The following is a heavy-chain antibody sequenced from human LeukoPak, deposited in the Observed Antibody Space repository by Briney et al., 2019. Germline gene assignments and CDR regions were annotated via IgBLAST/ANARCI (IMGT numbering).Heavy chain of an antibody. V-gene: IGHV3-23*01. J-gene: IGHJ4*02. D-gene: IGHD3-22*01. CDR3: AREGSSGFYPY. CDR2: VSNGGDYS. Sequence: HPGGSLRLSCAASGFTLSSYAMSWVRQAPGKGLEWFSAVSNGGDYSYYADSVKGRFTISRDNSKNTLYLQMNSLRTEDTAVYYCAREGSSGFYPYWGQGILVTVSS. CDR1: GFTLSSYA.